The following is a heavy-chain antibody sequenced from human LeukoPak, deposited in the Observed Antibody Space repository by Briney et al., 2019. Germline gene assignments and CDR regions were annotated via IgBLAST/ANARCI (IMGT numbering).Heavy chain of an antibody. J-gene: IGHJ4*02. Sequence: GASVKVSCKASGGTFSSYAISWVRQAPGQGLEWMGGIIPIFGTANYAQKFQGRVTMTRNTSISTAYMELSSLRSEDTAVYYCARVPDYWGQGTLVTVSS. CDR1: GGTFSSYA. CDR3: ARVPDY. CDR2: IIPIFGTA. V-gene: IGHV1-69*05.